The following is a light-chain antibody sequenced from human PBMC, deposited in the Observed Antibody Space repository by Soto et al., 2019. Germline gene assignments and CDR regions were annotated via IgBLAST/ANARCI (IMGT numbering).Light chain of an antibody. CDR2: GAS. CDR1: QSVSSSY. Sequence: EIVLTQSPGTLSLSPGERATLSCRASQSVSSSYLAWYQQKPGQAPRLLIYGASSRATGTPARFSGSGSGTDFTLTISSLQPEDVAVYYCQQHSTYHPKTFGQGTKLEIK. V-gene: IGKV3-20*01. J-gene: IGKJ2*01. CDR3: QQHSTYHPKT.